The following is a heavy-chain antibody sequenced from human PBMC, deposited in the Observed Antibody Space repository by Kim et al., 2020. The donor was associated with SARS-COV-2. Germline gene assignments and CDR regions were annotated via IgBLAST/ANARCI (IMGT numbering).Heavy chain of an antibody. Sequence: ASVKVSCKASGYTFTSYYMHWVRQAPGQGLEWMGIINPSGGSTSYAQKFQGRVTMTRDTSTSTVYMELSSLRSEDTAVYYCARSPAFGPYYYYMDVWGKGTTVTVSS. CDR1: GYTFTSYY. CDR3: ARSPAFGPYYYYMDV. J-gene: IGHJ6*03. D-gene: IGHD3-3*01. CDR2: INPSGGST. V-gene: IGHV1-46*01.